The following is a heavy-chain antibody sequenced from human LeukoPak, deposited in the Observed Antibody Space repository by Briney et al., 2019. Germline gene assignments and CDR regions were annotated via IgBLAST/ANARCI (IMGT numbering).Heavy chain of an antibody. CDR3: AKIGVIGNWYYDV. CDR2: ISSGSDYT. V-gene: IGHV3-23*01. Sequence: GGSLRLSCAASGFAFSSHGMSWVRQAPWKGPEWVSSISSGSDYTFYADSVKGRFTISRDNSKNTLYLQMNSLRAGDTAIYYCAKIGVIGNWYYDVWGRGTLVTVSS. D-gene: IGHD3-10*01. J-gene: IGHJ2*01. CDR1: GFAFSSHG.